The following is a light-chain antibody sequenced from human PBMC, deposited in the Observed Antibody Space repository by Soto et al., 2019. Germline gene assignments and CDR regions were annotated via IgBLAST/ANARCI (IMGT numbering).Light chain of an antibody. J-gene: IGLJ1*01. CDR2: EVS. V-gene: IGLV2-23*02. Sequence: QSALTQPASVSGSPGQSITISCTGTSSDVGSYNLVSWYQQHPGKAPKLMIYEVSKRPSGVSNRFSGSTSGNTASLTISGLQAEDEADYYCCSYAGSSTDVFGTGTKLTVL. CDR1: SSDVGSYNL. CDR3: CSYAGSSTDV.